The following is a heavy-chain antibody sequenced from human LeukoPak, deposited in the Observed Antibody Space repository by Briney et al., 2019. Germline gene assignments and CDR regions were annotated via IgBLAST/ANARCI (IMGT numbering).Heavy chain of an antibody. CDR3: ASGWELLEAFDI. D-gene: IGHD1-26*01. CDR1: GGTFSSYA. V-gene: IGHV1-69*01. Sequence: GASVKVSCKASGGTFSSYAISWVRQAPGQGLEWMGGIILIFGTANYAQKFQGRVTITADESTSTAYMELSSLRSDDTAVYYCASGWELLEAFDIWGQGTMVTVSS. CDR2: IILIFGTA. J-gene: IGHJ3*02.